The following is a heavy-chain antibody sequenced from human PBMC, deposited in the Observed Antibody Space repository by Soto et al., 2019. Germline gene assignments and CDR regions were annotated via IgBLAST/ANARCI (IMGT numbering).Heavy chain of an antibody. V-gene: IGHV4-59*01. CDR3: ARDRRDGYFDY. Sequence: PSETLSLTCPVSGGSISSYYWSWIRQPPGKGLEWIGYIYYSGSTNYNPSLKSRVTISVDTSKNQFSLKLSSVTAADTAVYYCARDRRDGYFDYWGQGTLVTVSS. CDR1: GGSISSYY. CDR2: IYYSGST. J-gene: IGHJ4*02. D-gene: IGHD2-8*01.